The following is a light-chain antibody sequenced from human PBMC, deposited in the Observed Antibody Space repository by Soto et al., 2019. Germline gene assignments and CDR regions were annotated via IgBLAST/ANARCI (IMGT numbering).Light chain of an antibody. J-gene: IGKJ2*01. V-gene: IGKV3-20*01. CDR2: ETS. CDR3: QHYSTSPSYT. Sequence: EIVLTQSPGTLSVSPGEGVTLSCRASQSVKNSYLAWYQHKPGQAPRLLISETSTRASGIPDRFSGGGSGTDFTLTITTLGPEDFAVYYCQHYSTSPSYTFGQGTKLE. CDR1: QSVKNSY.